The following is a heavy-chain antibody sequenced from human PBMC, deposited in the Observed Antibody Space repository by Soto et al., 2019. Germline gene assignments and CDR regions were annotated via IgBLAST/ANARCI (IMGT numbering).Heavy chain of an antibody. Sequence: GGSLRLSCAASGFTFSSSAMNCVRQAPGMGLEWVSAISGSGGSTYYADSVKGRFTISRDNSKNTLYLQMNSLTAEDAAVYYCAKEAQSGFYYTVYCGPGALGTVSS. V-gene: IGHV3-23*01. CDR2: ISGSGGST. J-gene: IGHJ4*01. D-gene: IGHD3-22*01. CDR3: AKEAQSGFYYTVY. CDR1: GFTFSSSA.